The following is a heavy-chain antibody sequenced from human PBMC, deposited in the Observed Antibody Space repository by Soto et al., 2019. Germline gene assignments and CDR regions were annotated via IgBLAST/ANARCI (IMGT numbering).Heavy chain of an antibody. D-gene: IGHD1-26*01. Sequence: PSETLSLTCTVSGGSVSSGSYYWSWIRQSPGKGLEWIGYIYYSGGTDYNPSLKSRVTISVDTSKNQFSLKLSSVTAADTAVYYCARDRGSYQYFDYWGQGTLVTVSS. J-gene: IGHJ4*02. CDR3: ARDRGSYQYFDY. V-gene: IGHV4-61*01. CDR1: GGSVSSGSYY. CDR2: IYYSGGT.